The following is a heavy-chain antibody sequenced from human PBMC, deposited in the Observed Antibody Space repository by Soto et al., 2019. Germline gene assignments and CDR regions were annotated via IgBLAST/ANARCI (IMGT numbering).Heavy chain of an antibody. CDR1: AFTFSSYG. D-gene: IGHD3-10*01. CDR2: IWYDGSNK. J-gene: IGHJ4*02. Sequence: QVQLVESGGGVVQPGRSLRLSCVASAFTFSSYGMHWVRQAPGKGLEWVALIWYDGSNKYYTDSVKGRFTISRDNSKNTLYLQMNSLRAEDTAVYYCARDRSYGSGRNNPPFAYWGQGTLVTVSS. CDR3: ARDRSYGSGRNNPPFAY. V-gene: IGHV3-33*01.